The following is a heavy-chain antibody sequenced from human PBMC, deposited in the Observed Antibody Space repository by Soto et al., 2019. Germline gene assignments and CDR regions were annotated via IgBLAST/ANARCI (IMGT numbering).Heavy chain of an antibody. CDR1: GFSLTTSGVG. CDR2: IYWDDDK. V-gene: IGHV2-5*02. CDR3: AHRVLRTVFGLVTTTAIYFDF. Sequence: QITLNESGPTQVKPRQTLTLTCTFSGFSLTTSGVGVGWIRQSPGKAPEWLALIYWDDDKRYSPSLKSRLTIPKDTSKNRVVLTLADLDPADTPTYYCAHRVLRTVFGLVTTTAIYFDFWGQGTPVAVSS. D-gene: IGHD3-3*01. J-gene: IGHJ4*02.